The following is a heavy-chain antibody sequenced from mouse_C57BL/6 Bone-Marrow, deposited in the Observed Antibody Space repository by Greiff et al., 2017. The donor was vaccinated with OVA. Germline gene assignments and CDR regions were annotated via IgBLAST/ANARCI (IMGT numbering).Heavy chain of an antibody. V-gene: IGHV6-6*01. CDR2: IRNKANNHAT. CDR1: GFTFSDAW. J-gene: IGHJ2*01. CDR3: TRIDYYGSFFDY. D-gene: IGHD1-1*01. Sequence: EVQLVESGGGLVQPGGSMKLSCAASGFTFSDAWMDWVRQSPEKGLEWVAEIRNKANNHATYYAESVKGRFTISRDNSKSIVYLQMNSLRAEDTVIYYCTRIDYYGSFFDYWGQGTTLTVSS.